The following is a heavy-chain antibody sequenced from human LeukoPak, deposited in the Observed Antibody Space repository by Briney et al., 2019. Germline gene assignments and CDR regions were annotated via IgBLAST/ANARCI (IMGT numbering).Heavy chain of an antibody. Sequence: GGSLRLSCAASGFTFDDYAMPWVRQAPGKGLEWVTGISWNSGSIGYADSVKGRFTISRDNAKNSLYLQMNSLRAEDTALYYCAKGHYRPSYYYYGMDVWGQGTTVTVSS. CDR3: AKGHYRPSYYYYGMDV. V-gene: IGHV3-9*01. D-gene: IGHD1-26*01. J-gene: IGHJ6*02. CDR1: GFTFDDYA. CDR2: ISWNSGSI.